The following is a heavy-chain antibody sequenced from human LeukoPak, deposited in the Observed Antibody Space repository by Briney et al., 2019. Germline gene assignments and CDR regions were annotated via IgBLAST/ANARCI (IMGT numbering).Heavy chain of an antibody. CDR2: IIPIFGTA. CDR3: SGGYCSSTSCYTDDY. CDR1: GGTFSSYA. V-gene: IGHV1-69*13. D-gene: IGHD2-2*02. J-gene: IGHJ4*02. Sequence: SVKVSCKASGGTFSSYAISWVRQAPGQGLEWMGGIIPIFGTANYAQKFQGGVTITADESTSTAYMELSSLRSEDTAVYYCSGGYCSSTSCYTDDYWGQGTLVTVSS.